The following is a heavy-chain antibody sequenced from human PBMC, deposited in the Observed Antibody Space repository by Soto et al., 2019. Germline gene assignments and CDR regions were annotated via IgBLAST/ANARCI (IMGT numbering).Heavy chain of an antibody. CDR1: GGTFSSYT. D-gene: IGHD2-15*01. V-gene: IGHV1-69*02. J-gene: IGHJ1*01. CDR2: IIPILGIA. CDR3: ARGESGYCSGGSCNYEYFQH. Sequence: GASVKVSCKASGGTFSSYTISWVRQAPGQGLEWMGRIIPILGIANYAQKFQGRVTITADKSTSTAYMELSSLRSEDTAVYYCARGESGYCSGGSCNYEYFQHWGQGTLVTVSS.